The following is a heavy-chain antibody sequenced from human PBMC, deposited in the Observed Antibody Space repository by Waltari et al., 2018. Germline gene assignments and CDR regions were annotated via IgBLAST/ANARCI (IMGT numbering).Heavy chain of an antibody. Sequence: EVQLVQSGAEVKKPGATVKISCKASGYTFTDYYMHWVQQAPGKGLEWMGRVDPEDGGKIYEGKVQGRVNRNADTCTGAAYMELSSLKSEDTAVYYCATILKGIAAAGNKYFQHWGQGTLVTVSS. J-gene: IGHJ1*01. CDR2: VDPEDGGK. CDR3: ATILKGIAAAGNKYFQH. V-gene: IGHV1-69-2*01. D-gene: IGHD6-13*01. CDR1: GYTFTDYY.